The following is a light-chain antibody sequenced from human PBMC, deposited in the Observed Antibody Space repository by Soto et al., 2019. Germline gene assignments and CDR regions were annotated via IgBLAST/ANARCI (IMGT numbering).Light chain of an antibody. V-gene: IGKV1-5*01. Sequence: DIQMTQSPSTLSASMGDGVTFTGRSSQSIRTWLAWYQHKPGKAPKLLIYDASSLESGVPSRFSGSGSGTDFTFTISSLQPEDIATYYCQQLKRYPSTFGGGTKLDIK. CDR2: DAS. CDR3: QQLKRYPST. J-gene: IGKJ4*01. CDR1: QSIRTW.